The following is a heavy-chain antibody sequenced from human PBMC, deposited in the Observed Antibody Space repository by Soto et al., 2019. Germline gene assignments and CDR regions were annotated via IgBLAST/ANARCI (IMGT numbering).Heavy chain of an antibody. CDR3: AKDWNYYGSGSYYFDY. CDR1: GYTFTSYY. CDR2: INPSGGST. D-gene: IGHD3-10*01. V-gene: IGHV1-46*01. J-gene: IGHJ4*02. Sequence: QVQLVQSGAEVKKPGASVKVSCKASGYTFTSYYMHWVRQAPGQGLEWMGIINPSGGSTSYAQKFQGRVTMTRDTATSTVYMELSSMRSDDTAVYYCAKDWNYYGSGSYYFDYWGQGTLVTVSS.